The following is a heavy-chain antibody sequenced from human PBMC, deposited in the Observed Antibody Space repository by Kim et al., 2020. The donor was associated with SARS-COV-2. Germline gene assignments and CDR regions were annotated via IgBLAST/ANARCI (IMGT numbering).Heavy chain of an antibody. V-gene: IGHV3-30*04. Sequence: GGSLRLSCAASGFTFSSYAMHWVRQAPGKGLEWVAVISYDGSNKYYADSVKGRFTISRDNSKNTLYLQMNSLRAEDTAVYYCARDGQYYDYVWGSYRMDTDVAFDIWGQGTMVTVSS. D-gene: IGHD3-16*02. J-gene: IGHJ3*02. CDR2: ISYDGSNK. CDR3: ARDGQYYDYVWGSYRMDTDVAFDI. CDR1: GFTFSSYA.